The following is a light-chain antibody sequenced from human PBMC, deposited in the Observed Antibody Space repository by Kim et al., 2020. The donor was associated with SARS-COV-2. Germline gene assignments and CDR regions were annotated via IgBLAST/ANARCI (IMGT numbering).Light chain of an antibody. CDR3: QQYNNWPYT. J-gene: IGKJ2*01. V-gene: IGKV3-15*01. CDR2: GAS. CDR1: QSVSSN. Sequence: SVSPGERASLPCRASQSVSSNFAWYQQKPGQAPRLLIYGASTRATGIPARFSGSGSGTEFTLTISSLQSEDFAVYYCQQYNNWPYTFGQGTKLEI.